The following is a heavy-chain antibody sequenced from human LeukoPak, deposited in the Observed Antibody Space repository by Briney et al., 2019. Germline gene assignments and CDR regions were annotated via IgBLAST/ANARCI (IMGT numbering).Heavy chain of an antibody. CDR1: GYTFTSYG. V-gene: IGHV1-18*01. J-gene: IGHJ4*02. Sequence: GASVKVSCKASGYTFTSYGITWVRQAPGQGLEWMGWISAYSGNTNYAQKLQGRVTMTTDTSTSTAYMDLTNLRSDDTAMYYCARGSSSSFDYWGQGTLVTVSS. D-gene: IGHD6-6*01. CDR3: ARGSSSSFDY. CDR2: ISAYSGNT.